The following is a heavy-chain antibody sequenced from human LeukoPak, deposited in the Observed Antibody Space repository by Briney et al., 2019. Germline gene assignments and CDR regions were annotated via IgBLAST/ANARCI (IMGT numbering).Heavy chain of an antibody. V-gene: IGHV3-23*01. Sequence: PSETLSLTCTVSGGSISSSSYYWGWIRQPPGKGLEWVSAISGSGGSTYYADSVKGRFTISRDNSKNTLYLQMNSLRAEDTAVYYCAKDPGWFGDYYFDYWGQGTLVTVSS. CDR3: AKDPGWFGDYYFDY. J-gene: IGHJ4*02. CDR1: GGSISSSSYY. CDR2: ISGSGGST. D-gene: IGHD3-10*01.